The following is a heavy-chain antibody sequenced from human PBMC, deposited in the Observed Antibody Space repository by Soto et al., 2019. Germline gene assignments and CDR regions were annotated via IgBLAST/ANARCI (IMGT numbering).Heavy chain of an antibody. Sequence: GASVKVSCKASGGTFSSYAISWVRRAPGQGLEWMGGIIPIFGTANYAQKFQGRVTITADESTSTAYMELSSLRSEDTAVYYCAIAARYYYYYYGMDVWGQGTTVTVSS. V-gene: IGHV1-69*13. D-gene: IGHD6-6*01. J-gene: IGHJ6*02. CDR2: IIPIFGTA. CDR1: GGTFSSYA. CDR3: AIAARYYYYYYGMDV.